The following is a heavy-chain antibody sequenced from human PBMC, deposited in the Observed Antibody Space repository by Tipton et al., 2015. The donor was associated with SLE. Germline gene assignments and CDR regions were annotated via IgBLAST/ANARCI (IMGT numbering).Heavy chain of an antibody. D-gene: IGHD1-20*01. CDR2: ISGSGGST. CDR1: GFTFSSYA. J-gene: IGHJ3*02. Sequence: SLRLSCAASGFTFSSYAMSWVRQAPGKGLEWVSAISGSGGSTYYADSVKGRFTISRDNSKNTLYLQMNSLRAEDTAVYYCAKDLDNSKAFDTWGQASMVSVSS. V-gene: IGHV3-23*01. CDR3: AKDLDNSKAFDT.